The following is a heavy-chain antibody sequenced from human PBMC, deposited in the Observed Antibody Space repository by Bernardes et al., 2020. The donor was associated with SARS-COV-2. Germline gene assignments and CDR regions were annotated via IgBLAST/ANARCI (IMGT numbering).Heavy chain of an antibody. CDR3: ARGAPGD. Sequence: SETLSLTCAVFGVSFSGYFWTWIRQPPGKGLEWIGQINHSGSSNYNPSLKSRVTMSVDPSKNQFSRKLTPVTAADTAVYYCARGAPGDWGQGTLVTVSS. CDR2: INHSGSS. D-gene: IGHD1-1*01. CDR1: GVSFSGYF. V-gene: IGHV4-34*01. J-gene: IGHJ4*02.